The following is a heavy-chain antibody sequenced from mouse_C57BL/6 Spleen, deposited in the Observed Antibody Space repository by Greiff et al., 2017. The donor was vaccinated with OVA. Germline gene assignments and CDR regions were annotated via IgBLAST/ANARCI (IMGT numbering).Heavy chain of an antibody. D-gene: IGHD1-1*01. CDR3: TYYSRRYYFDY. CDR1: GFTFSNYW. V-gene: IGHV6-3*01. CDR2: IRLKSDNYAT. Sequence: EVKLQESGGGLVQPGGSMKLSCVASGFTFSNYWMNWVRQSPEKGLEWVAQIRLKSDNYATHYAESVKGRFTISRDDSKSSVYLQMNNLSAEDTGIYYCTYYSRRYYFDYWGQGTTLTVSS. J-gene: IGHJ2*01.